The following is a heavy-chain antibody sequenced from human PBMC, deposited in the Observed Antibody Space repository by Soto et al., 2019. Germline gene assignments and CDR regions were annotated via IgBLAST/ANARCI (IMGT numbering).Heavy chain of an antibody. D-gene: IGHD1-1*01. CDR3: ARDKVVGATGN. Sequence: QVQLVQSGAEVKKPGASVKVSCKASGYTFTSYDINWVRQATGQGLEWMGWMNPNSGNTVNAQKFQGRVTMTSNTSISTAYRELSSMRSEDPAVYYCARDKVVGATGNWGQGTRVTVSS. CDR1: GYTFTSYD. V-gene: IGHV1-8*01. CDR2: MNPNSGNT. J-gene: IGHJ4*02.